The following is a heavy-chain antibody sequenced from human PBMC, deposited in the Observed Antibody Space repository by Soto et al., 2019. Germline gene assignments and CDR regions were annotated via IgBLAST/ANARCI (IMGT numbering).Heavy chain of an antibody. D-gene: IGHD3-10*01. J-gene: IGHJ5*02. CDR3: ERGVTMLRGATPPSWFDP. Sequence: SQTLSLTCAISGDSVSSNSAAWNWIRQSPSRGLEWLGRAYYRYKWYNDYAVSVKSRITINPDTSKNQCSLQLHSVTPEETAVSYGERGVTMLRGATPPSWFDPWGQGTLVTVSS. CDR2: AYYRYKWYN. V-gene: IGHV6-1*01. CDR1: GDSVSSNSAA.